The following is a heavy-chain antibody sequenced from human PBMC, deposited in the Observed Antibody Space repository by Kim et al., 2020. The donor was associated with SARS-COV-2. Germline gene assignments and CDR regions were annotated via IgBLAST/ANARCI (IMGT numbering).Heavy chain of an antibody. Sequence: TNYSPTLRSRVTISGDTSKNQCSLKLNSVTAADTAVYYCARADYRPPSFDYWGQGTLVTVSS. CDR2: T. CDR3: ARADYRPPSFDY. J-gene: IGHJ4*02. V-gene: IGHV4-59*01. D-gene: IGHD4-17*01.